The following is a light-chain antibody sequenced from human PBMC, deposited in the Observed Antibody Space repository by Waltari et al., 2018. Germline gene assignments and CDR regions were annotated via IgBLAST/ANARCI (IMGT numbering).Light chain of an antibody. J-gene: IGLJ3*02. CDR1: STNLGDNV. CDR3: AAWDDRMNGHWV. V-gene: IGLV1-44*01. CDR2: RND. Sequence: QSVLTQSPSASGTPGQSVTIPCSGSSTNLGDNVVNWYQQLPGKATKLLIYRNDPRPSGVPDRFSASKSGTSASLAISGLQSEDEADYYCAAWDDRMNGHWVFGGGTKVTVL.